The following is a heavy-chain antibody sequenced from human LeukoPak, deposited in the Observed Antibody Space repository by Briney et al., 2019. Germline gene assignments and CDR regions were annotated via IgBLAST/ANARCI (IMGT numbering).Heavy chain of an antibody. CDR3: ARVGSRYCSGANCYDGF. CDR1: GFTFSSYW. Sequence: PGGSLRLSCAASGFTFSSYWMTWVRQAPGKGLEWVAFISYDGNNQYYADSVKGRFTISRDNSKNTLYLQMNNLRAEDTAIYYCARVGSRYCSGANCYDGFWGQGTLVSVSS. V-gene: IGHV3-30-3*01. J-gene: IGHJ4*02. CDR2: ISYDGNNQ. D-gene: IGHD2-15*01.